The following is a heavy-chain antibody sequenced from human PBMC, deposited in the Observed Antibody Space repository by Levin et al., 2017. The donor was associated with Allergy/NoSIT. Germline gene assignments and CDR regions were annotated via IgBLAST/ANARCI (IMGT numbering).Heavy chain of an antibody. J-gene: IGHJ4*02. D-gene: IGHD3-22*01. Sequence: SCAASGFTFSSYAMSWVRQAPGKGLEWVSAISGSGGSTYYADSVKGRFTISRDNSKNTLYLQMNSLRAEDTAVYYCAKHRYYDSSGRGDYFDYWGQGTLVTVSS. CDR1: GFTFSSYA. CDR2: ISGSGGST. CDR3: AKHRYYDSSGRGDYFDY. V-gene: IGHV3-23*01.